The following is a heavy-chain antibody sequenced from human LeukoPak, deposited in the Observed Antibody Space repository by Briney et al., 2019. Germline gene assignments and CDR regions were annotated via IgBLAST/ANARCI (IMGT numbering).Heavy chain of an antibody. D-gene: IGHD5-18*01. CDR3: ARGKLGYSPFDY. Sequence: GGSLRLSCAASGFTFSSYSMNWVRQAPGKGLEWVSSISSSSSYIYYADSVKGRFTISRDNAKNSLYLQMNSLRAEDTAVYYCARGKLGYSPFDYWGQGTLVTVSS. V-gene: IGHV3-21*01. CDR2: ISSSSSYI. CDR1: GFTFSSYS. J-gene: IGHJ4*02.